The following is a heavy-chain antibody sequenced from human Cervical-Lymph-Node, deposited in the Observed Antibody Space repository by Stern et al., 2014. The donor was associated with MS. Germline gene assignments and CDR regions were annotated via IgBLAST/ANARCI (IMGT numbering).Heavy chain of an antibody. CDR2: ISSSSSYT. J-gene: IGHJ4*02. CDR3: AKSPYYYDSSGYPNYFDY. CDR1: GFTFSDYY. Sequence: VQLVESGGGLVKPGGSLRLSCAASGFTFSDYYMSWIRQAPGKGLEWVSYISSSSSYTNYADSVKGRFTISRDNAKNSLYLQMNSLRAEDTAVYYCAKSPYYYDSSGYPNYFDYGGQGTLVTVSS. V-gene: IGHV3-11*06. D-gene: IGHD3-22*01.